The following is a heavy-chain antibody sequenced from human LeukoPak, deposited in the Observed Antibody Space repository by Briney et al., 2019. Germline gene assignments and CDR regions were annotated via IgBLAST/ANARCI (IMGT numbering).Heavy chain of an antibody. CDR2: IYTSGST. D-gene: IGHD2-15*01. V-gene: IGHV4-4*09. CDR1: GGSISSYY. CDR3: ARHRLPYYYYYYMDV. J-gene: IGHJ6*03. Sequence: SETLSLTCTVSGGSISSYYWSWIRQPPGKVLEWIGYIYTSGSTNYNPSLKSRVTISVDTSKNQFSLKLSSVTAADTAVYYCARHRLPYYYYYYMDVWGKGTTVTVSS.